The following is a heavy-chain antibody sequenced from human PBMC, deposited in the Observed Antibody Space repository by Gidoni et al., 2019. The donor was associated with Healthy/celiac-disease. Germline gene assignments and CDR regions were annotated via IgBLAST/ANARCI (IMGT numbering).Heavy chain of an antibody. Sequence: QVQLQQWGAGLLKPSETLSLTCAVYGGSFSSYYWSWVRQPPGKGLEWIGEINHSGSTNYNPSLKSRVTISVDTSKNQFSLKLSSVTAADTAVYYCGRRRLRWPHQKNGEDYFDYWGQGTLVTVSS. CDR3: GRRRLRWPHQKNGEDYFDY. D-gene: IGHD4-17*01. CDR2: INHSGST. CDR1: GGSFSSYY. V-gene: IGHV4-34*01. J-gene: IGHJ4*02.